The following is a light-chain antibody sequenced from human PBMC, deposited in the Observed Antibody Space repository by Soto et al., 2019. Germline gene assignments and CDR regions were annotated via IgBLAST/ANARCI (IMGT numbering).Light chain of an antibody. J-gene: IGKJ4*01. CDR3: QQSNSFPLT. CDR2: AAS. V-gene: IGKV1-12*01. Sequence: DIQMTQSPSSVSASVGDRVTITCRASQGISSRLAWYQQKPGKAPNLLIYAASSLQSRIPSRFSGSVSETDFTLTIGSLQPEDFATYYCQQSNSFPLTFGGGTKVDIK. CDR1: QGISSR.